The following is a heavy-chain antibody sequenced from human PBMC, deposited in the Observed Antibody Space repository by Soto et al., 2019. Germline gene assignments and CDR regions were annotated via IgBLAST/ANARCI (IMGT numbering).Heavy chain of an antibody. V-gene: IGHV1-18*04. J-gene: IGHJ5*02. D-gene: IGHD3-10*01. CDR3: ARDGPLPILELWFGELGGSWFDP. Sequence: QVQLVQSGAEVKKPGASVKVSCKASGYTFTSYGISWVRQAPGQGLEWMGWISAYNGNTNYAQKLQGRVTMTTDTSTSTAYMERRSLRSDDTAVYYCARDGPLPILELWFGELGGSWFDPWGQGTLVTVSS. CDR1: GYTFTSYG. CDR2: ISAYNGNT.